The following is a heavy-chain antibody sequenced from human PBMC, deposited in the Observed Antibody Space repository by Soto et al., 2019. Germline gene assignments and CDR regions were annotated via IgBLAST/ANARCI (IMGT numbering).Heavy chain of an antibody. J-gene: IGHJ3*02. Sequence: GGSLRLSCGASRLTFSSYGMHWVRQAPGKGLEWVALISYDESKKYYADSVKGRFTISRDNSKNTLYLQMDSLRAEDTAVYYCAKDRRRGGYGYDAFDMWGQGTMVTVSS. CDR2: ISYDESKK. CDR3: AKDRRRGGYGYDAFDM. V-gene: IGHV3-30*18. D-gene: IGHD5-18*01. CDR1: RLTFSSYG.